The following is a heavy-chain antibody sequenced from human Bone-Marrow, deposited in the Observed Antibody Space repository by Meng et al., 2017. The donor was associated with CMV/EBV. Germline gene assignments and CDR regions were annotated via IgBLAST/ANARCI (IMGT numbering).Heavy chain of an antibody. CDR3: ARGKGHFGDELPYYYSVDA. V-gene: IGHV4-59*01. CDR2: IYYSGST. J-gene: IGHJ6*02. D-gene: IGHD3-10*01. CDR1: GGSISSYY. Sequence: SETLSLTCTVSGGSISSYYWSWIRQPPGKGLEWIGYIYYSGSTNYNPSLKSRVTISVDTSKTQFSLKLSSVTAADTAVYYCARGKGHFGDELPYYYSVDAWGQGTTVTVSS.